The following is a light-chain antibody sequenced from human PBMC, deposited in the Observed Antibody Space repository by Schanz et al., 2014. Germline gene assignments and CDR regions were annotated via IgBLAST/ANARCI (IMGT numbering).Light chain of an antibody. CDR1: KITSKS. V-gene: IGLV3-21*02. CDR3: QVWDTNSMI. J-gene: IGLJ2*01. Sequence: SYELTQPPSVSVAPGQTASITCGGNKITSKSVHWYQQKPGQAPVVVVYDDSDRPSGIPERFSGSNSGNTATLTISRVEAGDEADYYCQVWDTNSMIFGGGTKLTVL. CDR2: DDS.